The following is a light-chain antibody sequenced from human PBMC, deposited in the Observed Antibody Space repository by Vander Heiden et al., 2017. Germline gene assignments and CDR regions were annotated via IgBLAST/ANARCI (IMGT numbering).Light chain of an antibody. V-gene: IGKV1-39*01. CDR2: DAS. J-gene: IGKJ4*01. Sequence: DMLMTQSPSSLSASVGDRVTISCRASHFMSTYLKWFQQKPGRAPKLRIYDASRLQAGVPSRFTGSGSGQDFSLTITSLQPEDFATYYCQQTYTVPVTFGGGTRVE. CDR1: HFMSTY. CDR3: QQTYTVPVT.